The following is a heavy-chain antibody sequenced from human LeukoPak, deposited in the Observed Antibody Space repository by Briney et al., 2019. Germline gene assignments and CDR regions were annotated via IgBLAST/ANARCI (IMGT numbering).Heavy chain of an antibody. Sequence: GGSLRLSCAASGFTFSSYNMNWVRQAPGKGLEWVSCISSSGSTIYYADSVKGRFTISRDNAKNSLYPQMNSLRDEDTAVYYCARGRHPIDYWGQGTLVTVSS. V-gene: IGHV3-48*02. CDR3: ARGRHPIDY. D-gene: IGHD1-1*01. CDR1: GFTFSSYN. CDR2: ISSSGSTI. J-gene: IGHJ4*02.